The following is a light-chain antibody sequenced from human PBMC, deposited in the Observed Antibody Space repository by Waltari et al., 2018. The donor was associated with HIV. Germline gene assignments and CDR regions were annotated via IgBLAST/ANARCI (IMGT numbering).Light chain of an antibody. CDR1: QSVSRSY. Sequence: EIVLTQSPGTLSLSPGERATLSCRASQSVSRSYLAWYHQKPGQAPRLLIYGASNRATGIPDRFSGSGSGAYFTLTISRLEPEDFAVYYCQQYVTSRGFTFGPGTKVDIK. V-gene: IGKV3-20*01. CDR2: GAS. CDR3: QQYVTSRGFT. J-gene: IGKJ3*01.